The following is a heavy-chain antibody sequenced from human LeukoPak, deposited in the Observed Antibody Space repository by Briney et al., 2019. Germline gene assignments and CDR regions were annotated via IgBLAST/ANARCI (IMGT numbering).Heavy chain of an antibody. CDR3: TRGRRFSGYRASDNWFDP. Sequence: GASVKVSCKASGYIFTAYYMHWVRQAPGQGPEWMGWINPNNGGTKYSQKFQGRVTMTRDTSISTTYMDLSRLKSDDTAVYYCTRGRRFSGYRASDNWFDPWGQGTLVTVSS. CDR1: GYIFTAYY. D-gene: IGHD5-12*01. J-gene: IGHJ5*02. CDR2: INPNNGGT. V-gene: IGHV1-2*02.